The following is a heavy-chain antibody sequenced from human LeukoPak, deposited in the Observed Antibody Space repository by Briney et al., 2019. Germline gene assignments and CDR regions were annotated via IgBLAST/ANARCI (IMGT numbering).Heavy chain of an antibody. V-gene: IGHV1-69*04. CDR2: IIPILGIA. CDR3: ARVWFGELSHWFDP. CDR1: GGTFSSYA. D-gene: IGHD3-10*01. Sequence: GSSVKVSCKASGGTFSSYAISWVRQAPGQGLEWMGRIIPILGIANYAQKFQGRVTMTRNTSISTAYMELSSLRSEDTAVYYCARVWFGELSHWFDPWGQGTLVTVSS. J-gene: IGHJ5*02.